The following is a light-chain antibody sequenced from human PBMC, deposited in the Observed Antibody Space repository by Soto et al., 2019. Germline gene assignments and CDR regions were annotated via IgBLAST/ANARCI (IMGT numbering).Light chain of an antibody. CDR3: SSYAGSNTFV. CDR1: SSDVGGYNY. J-gene: IGLJ1*01. V-gene: IGLV2-8*01. CDR2: EVT. Sequence: QSVLTQPPSASGSPGQSVTISCTGASSDVGGYNYVSWFQQHPGKAPKLLIYEVTNRPSGVPDRFSGSKSDNTASLTVSGLQAEDEADYYRSSYAGSNTFVFGTGTKVTVL.